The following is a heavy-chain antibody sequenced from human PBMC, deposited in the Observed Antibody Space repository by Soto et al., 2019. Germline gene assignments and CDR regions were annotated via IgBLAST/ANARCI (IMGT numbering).Heavy chain of an antibody. D-gene: IGHD6-13*01. J-gene: IGHJ6*02. CDR1: GYNLREYG. Sequence: QVHLVQSGVEVTKPGASVKVSCTAHGYNLREYGVSWLRQVPGQGFDWMGWISGDNVNRRSSQRFQDRLTMTTDTSTNTASMELRSLRADDTAVYFCGREGQQLAQEKYVQFNGVDVWGQGTSVTVSS. CDR3: GREGQQLAQEKYVQFNGVDV. V-gene: IGHV1-18*01. CDR2: ISGDNVNR.